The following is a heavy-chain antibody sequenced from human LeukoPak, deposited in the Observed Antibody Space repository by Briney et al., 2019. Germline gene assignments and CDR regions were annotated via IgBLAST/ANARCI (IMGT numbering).Heavy chain of an antibody. CDR3: ARLSVPGDYDFWSGYLGGYYFDY. CDR2: IYYSGST. V-gene: IGHV4-59*01. J-gene: IGHJ4*02. CDR1: GGSISSYY. Sequence: TSETLSLTCTVSGGSISSYYWSWIRQPPGKGLEWIGYIYYSGSTNYNPSLKSRVTISVDTSKNQFSLKLSSVTAADTAVYYCARLSVPGDYDFWSGYLGGYYFDYWGQGTLVTVSS. D-gene: IGHD3-3*01.